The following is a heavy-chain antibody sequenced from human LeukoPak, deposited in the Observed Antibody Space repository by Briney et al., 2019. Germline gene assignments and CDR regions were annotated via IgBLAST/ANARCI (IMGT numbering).Heavy chain of an antibody. V-gene: IGHV1-8*03. CDR2: MNPNSGNT. CDR1: GYTFTSYD. CDR3: ARGIRVVVVAAPVYYYYYYMDV. Sequence: ASVKVSCKASGYTFTSYDINWVRQATGQGLEWMGWMNPNSGNTDYAQKFQGRVTITRNTSISTAYMELSSLRSEDTAVYYCARGIRVVVVAAPVYYYYYYMDVWGKGTTVTVSS. D-gene: IGHD2-15*01. J-gene: IGHJ6*03.